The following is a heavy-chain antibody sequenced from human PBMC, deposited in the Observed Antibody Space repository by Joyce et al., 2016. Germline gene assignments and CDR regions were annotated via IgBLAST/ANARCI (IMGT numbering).Heavy chain of an antibody. CDR1: GFSLSSYW. D-gene: IGHD3-3*01. V-gene: IGHV3-7*03. Sequence: EVQLVESGGGLVQPGGSLRLSCVGSGFSLSSYWMTWVRQATGKGLEWVANIKQDERQRNYVDSVKGRFTVSRDNARNSVFLLMDSLRVEDTAVYYCARDLTYGTIFYYYDALDVWGHGTMVTVSS. CDR2: IKQDERQR. CDR3: ARDLTYGTIFYYYDALDV. J-gene: IGHJ3*01.